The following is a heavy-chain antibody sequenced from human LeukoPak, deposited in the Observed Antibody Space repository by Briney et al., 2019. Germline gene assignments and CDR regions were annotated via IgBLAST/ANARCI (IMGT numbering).Heavy chain of an antibody. Sequence: GGSLRLSCAASGFTFSSYEMNWVRQVPGKGLVWVSRVDNDGSGTTYADSVKGRFTISRDNAKNTVYLQMNSLRAEDTAVYYCARSQRGYSYGEHWGQGTPVTVSS. D-gene: IGHD5-18*01. CDR2: VDNDGSGT. J-gene: IGHJ4*02. CDR1: GFTFSSYE. V-gene: IGHV3-74*01. CDR3: ARSQRGYSYGEH.